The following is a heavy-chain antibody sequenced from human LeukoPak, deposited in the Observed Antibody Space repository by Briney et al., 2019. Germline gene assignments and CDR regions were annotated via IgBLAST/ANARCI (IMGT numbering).Heavy chain of an antibody. V-gene: IGHV3-48*03. CDR3: ARGGIVPDY. CDR1: GFTFSSYE. CDR2: ISSSGSTI. D-gene: IGHD2-8*01. J-gene: IGHJ4*02. Sequence: QPGGSLRLSCAASGFTFSSYEMNWVRQAPGKGLEWVSYISSSGSTICYADSVKGRFTMSRDNAKYSLYLQMNSLRAEDTAVYYCARGGIVPDYWGQGTLVTVSS.